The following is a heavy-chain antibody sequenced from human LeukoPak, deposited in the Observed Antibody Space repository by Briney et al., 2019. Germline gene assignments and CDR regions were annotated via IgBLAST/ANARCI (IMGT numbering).Heavy chain of an antibody. J-gene: IGHJ6*02. CDR3: ERHPYYYYGMDV. Sequence: SETLSLTCSVSGGSISSYYWSWIRQPPGKGLEWIGYIYYSGSTSYNPSLKSRVTISVDTSKNQVSLNLSFVTASDTAVYYCERHPYYYYGMDVWGQGTTVTVSS. V-gene: IGHV4-59*08. CDR1: GGSISSYY. CDR2: IYYSGST.